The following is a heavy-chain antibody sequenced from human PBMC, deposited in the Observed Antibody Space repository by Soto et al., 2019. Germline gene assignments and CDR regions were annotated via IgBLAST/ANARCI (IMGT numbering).Heavy chain of an antibody. J-gene: IGHJ6*02. V-gene: IGHV3-74*01. Sequence: GGSLRLSCAASGFTFSSYWMHWVRQAPGKGLVWVSRINSDGSSTSYADSVKGRFTISRDNAKNTLYLQMNSLRAEDTAVYYCARGRDYDFWSGYFTIYGMDVWGQGTTVTVSS. CDR1: GFTFSSYW. CDR2: INSDGSST. CDR3: ARGRDYDFWSGYFTIYGMDV. D-gene: IGHD3-3*01.